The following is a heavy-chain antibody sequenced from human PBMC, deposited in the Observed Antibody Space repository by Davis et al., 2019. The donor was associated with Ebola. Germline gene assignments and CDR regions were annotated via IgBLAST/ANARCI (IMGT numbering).Heavy chain of an antibody. J-gene: IGHJ6*02. CDR2: IWPGDSDT. CDR1: GYNFNKYW. V-gene: IGHV5-51*01. CDR3: ARHRGLAGRQRNSGMDV. D-gene: IGHD6-6*01. Sequence: GESLKISCQASGYNFNKYWIARVRQMPGKGLEWMGIIWPGDSDTRYSPSFQGHVTMSADKSINTAYLQWNNLKASDTAIYYCARHRGLAGRQRNSGMDVWGQGTTVIVSS.